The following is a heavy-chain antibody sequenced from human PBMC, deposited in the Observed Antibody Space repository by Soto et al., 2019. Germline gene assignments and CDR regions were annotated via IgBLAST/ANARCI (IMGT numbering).Heavy chain of an antibody. CDR3: ARDRIKTPGDAFDL. Sequence: QVPLVQSGAEVRKPGSSVKVSCKAPGGTFSTYIISWVRQAPGQGLEWMGRIIPIPDITNYAQKFQGRVTVTADRSPRTTYMELTSLKSEGTAVYYCARDRIKTPGDAFDLWGQGTMVTVSS. CDR1: GGTFSTYI. V-gene: IGHV1-69*02. CDR2: IIPIPDIT. J-gene: IGHJ3*01. D-gene: IGHD3-10*01.